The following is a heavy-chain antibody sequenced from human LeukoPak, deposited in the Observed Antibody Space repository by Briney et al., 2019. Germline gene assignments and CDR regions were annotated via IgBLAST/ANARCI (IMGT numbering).Heavy chain of an antibody. CDR2: ISRSSSNI. CDR3: ARSGAVAGTLAGNHYY. Sequence: GRSLRFSCAALELTFSSSSMNWVRKAPGKGLEGVSSISRSSSNINYADPAKGQFTISRDNAKNTLYLQMNSLRAEDTAVYYCARSGAVAGTLAGNHYYCGQGTLVTVSP. CDR1: ELTFSSSS. D-gene: IGHD6-19*01. V-gene: IGHV3-21*01. J-gene: IGHJ4*02.